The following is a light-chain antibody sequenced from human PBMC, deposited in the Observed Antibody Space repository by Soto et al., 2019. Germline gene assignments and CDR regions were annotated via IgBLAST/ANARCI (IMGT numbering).Light chain of an antibody. V-gene: IGKV1-5*03. CDR1: QYISSW. J-gene: IGKJ1*01. CDR2: KAS. CDR3: QQYNSQRT. Sequence: DIQMTQSPSTLSASVGDRVTITCRASQYISSWLAWYQQKPGKAPKLLIYKASSLESGVPSRFSGSGSETEFNLTISSLQPDDFATYYCQQYNSQRTFGQGTKVEIK.